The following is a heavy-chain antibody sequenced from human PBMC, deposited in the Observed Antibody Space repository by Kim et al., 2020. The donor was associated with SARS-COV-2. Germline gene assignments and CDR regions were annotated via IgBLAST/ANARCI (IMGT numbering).Heavy chain of an antibody. V-gene: IGHV4-4*02. CDR2: T. CDR3: ARGDTTANFDY. Sequence: THNKPSHKSRVTISVDKSKNQFSLKLSAVAAADTAVYYCARGDTTANFDYWGQGTLVTVSS. J-gene: IGHJ4*02. D-gene: IGHD4-17*01.